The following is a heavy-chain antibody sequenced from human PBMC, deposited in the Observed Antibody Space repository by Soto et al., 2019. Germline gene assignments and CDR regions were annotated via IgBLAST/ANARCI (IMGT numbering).Heavy chain of an antibody. CDR3: ARLESNWFDP. CDR2: LYYTGNT. D-gene: IGHD1-1*01. V-gene: IGHV4-31*03. CDR1: GASSSSDDYY. Sequence: QVQLQESGPGLVKPSQTLSLTCTVSGASSSSDDYYWSWIRQHPGKGLEWIGNLYYTGNTYYNPSLKSRLIISVDTSKNQFSLRLSSVTAADTAVYYCARLESNWFDPWGQGTLVTVSS. J-gene: IGHJ5*02.